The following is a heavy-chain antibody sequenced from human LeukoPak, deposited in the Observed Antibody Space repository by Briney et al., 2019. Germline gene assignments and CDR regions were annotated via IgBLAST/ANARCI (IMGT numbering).Heavy chain of an antibody. CDR1: GFTFSNYE. CDR3: AREGSLSSSDAFDI. J-gene: IGHJ3*02. V-gene: IGHV3-13*01. CDR2: IGIAGNT. Sequence: QPGGSLRPSCAASGFTFSNYEMHWVRLVLGKGLEWVSAIGIAGNTFYAGSVKGRFTISRENAKNSLHLQMNSLGAGDTAVYYCAREGSLSSSDAFDIWGQGTMVTVSS. D-gene: IGHD6-6*01.